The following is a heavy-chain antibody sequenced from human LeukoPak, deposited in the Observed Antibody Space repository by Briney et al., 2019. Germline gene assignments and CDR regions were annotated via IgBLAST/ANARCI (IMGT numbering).Heavy chain of an antibody. CDR1: GGSIRTSAYY. V-gene: IGHV4-39*01. J-gene: IGHJ4*02. D-gene: IGHD2-21*02. CDR2: IYFTGST. Sequence: PSETLSLTCTVSGGSIRTSAYYWAWIRQPPGRGLEWIATIYFTGSTYYNPSLKSRVTLSIDTSKNQFSLKLTPVTAADTSIYYCARLKYRAVTAIPRWGQGTLVTVSS. CDR3: ARLKYRAVTAIPR.